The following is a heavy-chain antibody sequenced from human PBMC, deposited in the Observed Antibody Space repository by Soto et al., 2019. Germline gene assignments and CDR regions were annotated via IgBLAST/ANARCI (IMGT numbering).Heavy chain of an antibody. CDR1: GFTFSNSW. CDR2: IKSKTDGGTT. D-gene: IGHD3-22*01. V-gene: IGHV3-15*07. Sequence: GGSLRLSCAASGFTFSNSWMNWVRQAPGKGLEWVGRIKSKTDGGTTDYAAPVKGRFTISRDDSKNTLYLQMNSLKTEDTAVYYCTTRHYYDSSGYYYDFDYWGQGTLVTVSS. J-gene: IGHJ4*02. CDR3: TTRHYYDSSGYYYDFDY.